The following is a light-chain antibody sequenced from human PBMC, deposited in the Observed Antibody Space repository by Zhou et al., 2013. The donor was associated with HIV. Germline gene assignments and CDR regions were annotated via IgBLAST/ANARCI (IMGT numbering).Light chain of an antibody. Sequence: DIQMTQSPSSLSASVGDRVTITCRASPGIRNYLAWFQQKPGKVPKSLIYGASSLQSGVPSNFSASGSGTDFTLTIDSLQPDDFATYYCQQYNTYPVTFGGGTKVDIK. CDR3: QQYNTYPVT. J-gene: IGKJ4*01. CDR1: PGIRNY. CDR2: GAS. V-gene: IGKV1-16*02.